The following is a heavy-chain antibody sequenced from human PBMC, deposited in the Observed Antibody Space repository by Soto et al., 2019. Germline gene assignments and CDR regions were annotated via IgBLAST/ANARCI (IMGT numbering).Heavy chain of an antibody. D-gene: IGHD6-13*01. CDR3: ARGRKSLGLAAAGWYFDY. CDR2: IYYSGST. J-gene: IGHJ4*02. V-gene: IGHV4-59*12. Sequence: SETLSLTCTVSGGSISSYYWSWIRQPPGKGLEWIGYIYYSGSTNYNPSLKSRVTISVDTSKNQFSLKLSSVTAADTAVCYCARGRKSLGLAAAGWYFDYWGQGTLVTVSS. CDR1: GGSISSYY.